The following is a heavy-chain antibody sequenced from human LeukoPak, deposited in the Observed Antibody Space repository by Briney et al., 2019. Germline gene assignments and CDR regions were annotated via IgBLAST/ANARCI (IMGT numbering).Heavy chain of an antibody. D-gene: IGHD6-13*01. CDR3: ARDQVVAAAGIPVDV. CDR2: IYYSGRT. Sequence: PSQTLSLTCTVSGGAISSGGYYWSWIRQHPGKRPEWVGYIYYSGRTSYNPSLKSRVSISFDTSKNQFSLKLSSVTAADTAVYYCARDQVVAAAGIPVDVWGQGTTVTVSS. CDR1: GGAISSGGYY. J-gene: IGHJ6*02. V-gene: IGHV4-31*03.